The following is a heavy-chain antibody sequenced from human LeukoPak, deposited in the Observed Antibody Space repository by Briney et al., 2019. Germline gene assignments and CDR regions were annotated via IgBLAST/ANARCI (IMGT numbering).Heavy chain of an antibody. CDR3: ASLDILTGIFDY. D-gene: IGHD3-9*01. CDR1: GGTFSSYA. CDR2: IIPIFGTA. Sequence: ASVKVSCKASGGTFSSYAISWVRQAPGQGLGWMGGIIPIFGTANYAQKFQGRVTITADESTSTAYMELSSLRSDDTAVYYCASLDILTGIFDYWGQGTLVTVSS. J-gene: IGHJ4*02. V-gene: IGHV1-69*13.